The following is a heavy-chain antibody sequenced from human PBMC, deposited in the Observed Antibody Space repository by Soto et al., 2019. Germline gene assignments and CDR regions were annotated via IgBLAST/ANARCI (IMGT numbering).Heavy chain of an antibody. V-gene: IGHV1-2*04. Sequence: ASVKVSCKASGYTFIGYYIHWVRPAPGQGLEWMGGINPNSGGTNYAQRFQGWVTMTRERSISTAYMELSRLKSDDTAVYYCARVGGGLASLGYYGMDVWGQGTTVTVSS. CDR1: GYTFIGYY. CDR2: INPNSGGT. D-gene: IGHD3-10*01. J-gene: IGHJ6*02. CDR3: ARVGGGLASLGYYGMDV.